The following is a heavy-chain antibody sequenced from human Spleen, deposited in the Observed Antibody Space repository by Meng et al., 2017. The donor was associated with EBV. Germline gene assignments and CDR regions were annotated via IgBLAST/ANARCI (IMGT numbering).Heavy chain of an antibody. J-gene: IGHJ4*02. Sequence: VKLYQLGAEVEKPGALVKFSCKASGGIFSNYAITWVRQAPGQGLEWMGGIIPIFGRALYAQKFQGRATISAGGSTSTAFLDLSSLRSDDTGVYYCASGDNGAYQALEYWGQGTLVTVSS. CDR1: GGIFSNYA. CDR2: IIPIFGRA. D-gene: IGHD4-17*01. V-gene: IGHV1-69*12. CDR3: ASGDNGAYQALEY.